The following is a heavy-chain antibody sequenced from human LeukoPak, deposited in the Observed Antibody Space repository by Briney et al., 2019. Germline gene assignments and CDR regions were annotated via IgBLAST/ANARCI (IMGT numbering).Heavy chain of an antibody. J-gene: IGHJ4*02. CDR2: ISYDGSNK. D-gene: IGHD2-2*01. CDR3: ARAHCSSTSCYGDY. Sequence: PGRSLRLSCAASGFTFSSYAMHWVRQAPGKGLEGVAVISYDGSNKYYADSVKGRFTISRDNSKNTLYLQMNSLRAEDTAVYYCARAHCSSTSCYGDYWGQGTLVTVPS. CDR1: GFTFSSYA. V-gene: IGHV3-30-3*01.